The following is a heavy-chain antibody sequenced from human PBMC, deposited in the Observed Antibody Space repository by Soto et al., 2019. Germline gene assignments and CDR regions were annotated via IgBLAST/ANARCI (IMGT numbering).Heavy chain of an antibody. Sequence: ASVKVSCKASGYTFTSYYMHWVRQAPGQGLEWMGIINPSGGSTSYAQKFQGRVTMTRDTSTSTVYMELSSLRSEDTAVYYCARDATAFVVVTDNRFDHWGQGTLVTVSS. J-gene: IGHJ5*02. V-gene: IGHV1-46*03. CDR2: INPSGGST. D-gene: IGHD2-21*02. CDR1: GYTFTSYY. CDR3: ARDATAFVVVTDNRFDH.